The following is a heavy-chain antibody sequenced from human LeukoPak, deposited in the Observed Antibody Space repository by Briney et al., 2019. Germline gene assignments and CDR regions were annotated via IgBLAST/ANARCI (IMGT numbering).Heavy chain of an antibody. D-gene: IGHD6-19*01. J-gene: IGHJ4*02. CDR3: ARFETVAAKPFEY. Sequence: GGSLRLSCAASGFTFSSYSMNWVRQAPGKGLEWVSYISSSSSSTIYYADSVKGRFTISRDNAKNSLYLQMNSLRGEDTAVYYCARFETVAAKPFEYWGQGTLVTVSS. CDR2: ISSSSSSTI. V-gene: IGHV3-48*04. CDR1: GFTFSSYS.